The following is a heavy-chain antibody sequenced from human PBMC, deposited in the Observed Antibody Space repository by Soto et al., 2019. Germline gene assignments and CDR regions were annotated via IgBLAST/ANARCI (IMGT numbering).Heavy chain of an antibody. V-gene: IGHV1-69*01. J-gene: IGHJ5*01. CDR3: ARQLEYYYESSGYSNWFDS. Sequence: IDACRTSGGTCSSDVISWVRQATRQGLEWMGGIIPIFGTANYAQKFQGRVTITADEFTSTAYMELSSLRSEDTAVYYCARQLEYYYESSGYSNWFDSWGHGTLVTVSS. CDR1: GGTCSSDV. D-gene: IGHD3-22*01. CDR2: IIPIFGTA.